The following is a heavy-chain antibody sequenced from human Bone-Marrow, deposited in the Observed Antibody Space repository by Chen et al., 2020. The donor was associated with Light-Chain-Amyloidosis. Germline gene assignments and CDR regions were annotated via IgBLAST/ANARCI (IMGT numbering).Heavy chain of an antibody. D-gene: IGHD4-4*01. CDR2: INPAGNSI. CDR3: ARDPAYSAFDI. Sequence: EVQLVESGGGLVQPGGSLRLSCAASGFPFSNFYMTWVRQAPGRGLEWVTTINPAGNSINYLDSVRGRFTVSRDNAKNSLYLQMNSLTAEDTALYYCARDPAYSAFDIWGQGAMVTVSS. J-gene: IGHJ3*02. V-gene: IGHV3-7*05. CDR1: GFPFSNFY.